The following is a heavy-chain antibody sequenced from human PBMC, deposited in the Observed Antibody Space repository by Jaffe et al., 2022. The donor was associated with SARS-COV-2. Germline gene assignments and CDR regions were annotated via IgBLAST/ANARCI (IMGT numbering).Heavy chain of an antibody. CDR2: ISGSGGST. V-gene: IGHV3-23*04. Sequence: EVQLVESGGGLVQPGGSLRLSCAASGFTFSSYAMSWVRQAPGKGLEWVSAISGSGGSTYYADSVKGRFTISRDNSKNTLYLQMNSLRAEDTAVYYCATDIIIVVVPAANRGIITSDYWGQGTLVTVSS. J-gene: IGHJ4*02. CDR3: ATDIIIVVVPAANRGIITSDY. D-gene: IGHD2-2*01. CDR1: GFTFSSYA.